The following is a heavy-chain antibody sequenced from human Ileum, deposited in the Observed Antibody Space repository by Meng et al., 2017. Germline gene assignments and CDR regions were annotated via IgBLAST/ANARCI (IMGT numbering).Heavy chain of an antibody. CDR1: GFTFSNYW. D-gene: IGHD1-26*01. V-gene: IGHV3-74*01. CDR2: LKSDGSYT. CDR3: ARGSDYSGSYVDY. Sequence: EVQLVESGGGLVQPGGSLRLSCAASGFTFSNYWMHWVGQAPGKGLVWVSRLKSDGSYTNYADSVKGRFTISRDNAKNTLYLQMNSLRAEDTAVYYCARGSDYSGSYVDYWGQGALVTVSS. J-gene: IGHJ4*02.